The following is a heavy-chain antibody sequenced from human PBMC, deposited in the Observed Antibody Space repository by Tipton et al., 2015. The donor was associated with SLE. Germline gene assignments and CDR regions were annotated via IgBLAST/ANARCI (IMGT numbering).Heavy chain of an antibody. CDR2: ISNTGSS. D-gene: IGHD5-18*01. J-gene: IGHJ4*02. CDR3: ARDGYSYPFDY. Sequence: LRLSCSVSGDSITTSYWSWIRQPPGKGLEWIGYISNTGSSVYNPSLESRVTISVDTSKNQFSLKLSSVTAADTAVYYCARDGYSYPFDYWGQGTLVTVSS. CDR1: GDSITTSY. V-gene: IGHV4-59*01.